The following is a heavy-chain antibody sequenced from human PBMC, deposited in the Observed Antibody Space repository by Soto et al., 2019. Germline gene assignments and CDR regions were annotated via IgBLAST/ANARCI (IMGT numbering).Heavy chain of an antibody. CDR1: GYTFTSYY. Sequence: ASVKVSCKASGYTFTSYYMHWVRQAPGQGLEWMGIINPSGGSTSYAQKLQGRVTMTTDTSTSTAYMELRSLRSDDTAVYYCARVYGPEQGSYQLLNYYYYGMDVWGQGTTVTVSS. CDR3: ARVYGPEQGSYQLLNYYYYGMDV. J-gene: IGHJ6*02. V-gene: IGHV1-46*01. D-gene: IGHD2-2*01. CDR2: INPSGGST.